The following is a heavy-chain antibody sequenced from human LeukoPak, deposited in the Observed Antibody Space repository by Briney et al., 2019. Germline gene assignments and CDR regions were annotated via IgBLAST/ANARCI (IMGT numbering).Heavy chain of an antibody. Sequence: GGSLRLSCAASGFTFRSYSMNWVRQAPGMGLEWVSYISSSSSTIYYADSVKGRFTISRDNSKNTLYLQMNSLRAEDTAVYYCAGRSSGYYNWFDPWGQGTLVTVSS. CDR1: GFTFRSYS. V-gene: IGHV3-48*01. CDR3: AGRSSGYYNWFDP. CDR2: ISSSSSTI. D-gene: IGHD3-22*01. J-gene: IGHJ5*02.